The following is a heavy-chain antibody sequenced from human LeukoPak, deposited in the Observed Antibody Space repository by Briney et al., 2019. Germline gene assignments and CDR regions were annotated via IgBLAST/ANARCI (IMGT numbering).Heavy chain of an antibody. CDR1: GYTFTSYD. CDR3: ARNGIWSSSRSNWFDP. Sequence: ASVKVSCKASGYTFTSYDINWVRQATGQGLEWMGWMNPNSGNTGYAQKFQGRVTMTRNTSISTAYMELSSLRSEDAAVYYCARNGIWSSSRSNWFDPWGQGTLVTVSS. D-gene: IGHD6-13*01. J-gene: IGHJ5*02. CDR2: MNPNSGNT. V-gene: IGHV1-8*01.